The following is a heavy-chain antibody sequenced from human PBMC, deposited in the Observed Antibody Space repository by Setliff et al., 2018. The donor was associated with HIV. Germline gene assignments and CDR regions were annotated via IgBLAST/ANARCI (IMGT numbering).Heavy chain of an antibody. Sequence: PVKVSCKTSGGTFSSFALSWVRQAPGQGLEWMGGIIPAFGTANYAQKFQGRVTITADESTGTAYMELSSLRSEDTAVYYCARDGLLVAGIRFDYWGQGTLVTVSS. CDR3: ARDGLLVAGIRFDY. J-gene: IGHJ4*02. CDR2: IIPAFGTA. V-gene: IGHV1-69*13. CDR1: GGTFSSFA. D-gene: IGHD6-19*01.